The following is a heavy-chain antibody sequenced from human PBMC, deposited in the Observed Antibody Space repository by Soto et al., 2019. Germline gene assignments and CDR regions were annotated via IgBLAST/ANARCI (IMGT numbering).Heavy chain of an antibody. J-gene: IGHJ5*02. D-gene: IGHD3-10*01. CDR3: ARAGVLYWFDP. CDR2: INPSGGST. CDR1: GYTFTSYY. V-gene: IGHV1-46*01. Sequence: ASVTVSCTASGYTFTSYYMHWVRQATGQGLEWMGIINPSGGSTSYAQKFQGRVTMTRDASTSTVYMELSSLRSEDTAVYYCARAGVLYWFDPWGQGTLVTVSS.